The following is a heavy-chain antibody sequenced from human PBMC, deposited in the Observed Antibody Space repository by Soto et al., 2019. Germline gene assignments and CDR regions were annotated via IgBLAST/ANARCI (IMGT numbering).Heavy chain of an antibody. J-gene: IGHJ4*02. CDR1: GYTFTGYF. D-gene: IGHD2-2*01. CDR3: ARCSGGSSSSYYDY. CDR2: IHPNSGGT. Sequence: QVQLVQSGAEVKKPGASVRVSCKASGYTFTGYFIHWVRQAPGQGLEWMGWIHPNSGGTNYAQKFQGRVTMTRDTSISTAYMELSRLRSDDTAVYYCARCSGGSSSSYYDYWGQGTLVTVSS. V-gene: IGHV1-2*02.